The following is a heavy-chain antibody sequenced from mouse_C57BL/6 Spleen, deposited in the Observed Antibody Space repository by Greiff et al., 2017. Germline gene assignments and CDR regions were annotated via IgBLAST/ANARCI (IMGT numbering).Heavy chain of an antibody. J-gene: IGHJ2*01. Sequence: QVQLQQPGAELVKPGASVKLSCKASGYTFTSYWMQWVKQRPGQGLEWIGEIDPSDSYTNYNKKFKGKATLTVDTSSSTAYMQLSSLTSEDSAVYYFARRGYYGSSYDDWGQGTTLTVSS. V-gene: IGHV1-50*01. CDR3: ARRGYYGSSYDD. CDR1: GYTFTSYW. D-gene: IGHD1-1*01. CDR2: IDPSDSYT.